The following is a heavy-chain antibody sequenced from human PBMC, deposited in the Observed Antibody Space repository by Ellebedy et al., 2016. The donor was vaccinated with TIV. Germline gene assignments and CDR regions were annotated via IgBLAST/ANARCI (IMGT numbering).Heavy chain of an antibody. CDR1: GFTFGNYW. D-gene: IGHD3-16*01. CDR3: ATSTYDSDRHLAYIAD. V-gene: IGHV3-7*02. CDR2: IKQDGSER. Sequence: GESLKISCAASGFTFGNYWMNWVRQAPGKGLEWVANIKQDGSERYYVDSVKGRFTISRDNAKSSLYLQMNSLRAEDTAIYYCATSTYDSDRHLAYIADWGQGTLVTVSS. J-gene: IGHJ4*02.